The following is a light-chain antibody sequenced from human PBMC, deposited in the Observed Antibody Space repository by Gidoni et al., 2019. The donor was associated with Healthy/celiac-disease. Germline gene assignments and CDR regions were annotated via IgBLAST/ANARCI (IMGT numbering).Light chain of an antibody. Sequence: DIQLTQSPAFLSASVGDRVTITCRASQGISSYLAWYPQKPGKAPKLLIYAASTLQSGVPSRFSGSGSGTEFTLTISSLQPEEFATYYCQQLNSYPRTFGGGTKVEIK. V-gene: IGKV1-9*01. CDR2: AAS. J-gene: IGKJ4*01. CDR1: QGISSY. CDR3: QQLNSYPRT.